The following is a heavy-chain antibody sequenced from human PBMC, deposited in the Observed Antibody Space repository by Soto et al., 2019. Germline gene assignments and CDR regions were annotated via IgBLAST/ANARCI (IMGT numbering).Heavy chain of an antibody. V-gene: IGHV3-33*06. CDR3: AKEGRVGYSTRIFRRDNWFDP. D-gene: IGHD6-13*01. J-gene: IGHJ5*02. CDR2: ILYDGSNQ. Sequence: GGSLRLSCAASGFTFSSYAMHWVRQAPGKGLEWAAAILYDGSNQYYADAVKGRFTISRDNSKNTLYLQMNSLRVEDTAVYYCAKEGRVGYSTRIFRRDNWFDPWGQGTPVTVSS. CDR1: GFTFSSYA.